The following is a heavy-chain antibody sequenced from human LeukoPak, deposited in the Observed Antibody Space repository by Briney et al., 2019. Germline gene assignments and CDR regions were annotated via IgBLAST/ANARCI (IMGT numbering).Heavy chain of an antibody. D-gene: IGHD2-8*01. CDR3: ARWDNGGTWAFDY. CDR1: GGSISSYY. J-gene: IGHJ4*02. CDR2: IYYSGST. V-gene: IGHV4-59*01. Sequence: SETLSLTCTVSGGSISSYYWSWIRQPPGKGLEWIGYIYYSGSTNYNPSLKSRVTISVDTSKNQFSLKLSSVTAADTAVYYCARWDNGGTWAFDYWGQGTLVTVSS.